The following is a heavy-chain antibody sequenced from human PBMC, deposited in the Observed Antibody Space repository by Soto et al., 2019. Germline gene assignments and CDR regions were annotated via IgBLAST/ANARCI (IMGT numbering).Heavy chain of an antibody. CDR1: GDSISNYY. D-gene: IGHD3-10*01. Sequence: QVQLQESGPGLVKPSETLSLTCTVSGDSISNYYWYWIRQPPGKGLEWIGYVYYSGSTNYNPSLKSRVTKSVDTSKNQFSLKVSSVTAADTAVYYCASGWGLDYWGQGALVSVSS. V-gene: IGHV4-59*01. J-gene: IGHJ4*02. CDR3: ASGWGLDY. CDR2: VYYSGST.